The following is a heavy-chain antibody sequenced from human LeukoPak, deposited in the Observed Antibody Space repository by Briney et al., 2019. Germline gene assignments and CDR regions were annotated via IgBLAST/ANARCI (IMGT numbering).Heavy chain of an antibody. Sequence: SETLSPTCTVSGGSISSSSYYWGWIRQPPGKGLEWIGSIYYSGSTYYNPSLKSRVTISVDTSKNQFSLKLSSVTAADTAMYYCARHSKGSGWHYWGQGTLVTVSS. CDR2: IYYSGST. V-gene: IGHV4-39*01. CDR3: ARHSKGSGWHY. D-gene: IGHD6-19*01. CDR1: GGSISSSSYY. J-gene: IGHJ4*02.